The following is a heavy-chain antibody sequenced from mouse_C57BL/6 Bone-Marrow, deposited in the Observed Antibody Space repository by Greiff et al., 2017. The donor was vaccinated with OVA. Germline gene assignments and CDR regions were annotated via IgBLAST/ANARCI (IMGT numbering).Heavy chain of an antibody. V-gene: IGHV5-12*01. CDR2: ISNGGGST. CDR3: ARRGTVTLFDY. CDR1: GFTFSDYY. J-gene: IGHJ2*01. Sequence: EVQVVESGGGLVQPGGSLKLSCAASGFTFSDYYMYWVRQTPEKRLEWVAYISNGGGSTYYPDTVKGRFTISRDNAKNTLYLQMSRLKSEDTAMYYCARRGTVTLFDYWGQGTTLTVSS. D-gene: IGHD2-10*02.